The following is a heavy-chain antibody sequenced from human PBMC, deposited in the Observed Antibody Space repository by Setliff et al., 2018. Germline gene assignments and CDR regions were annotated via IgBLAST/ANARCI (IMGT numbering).Heavy chain of an antibody. CDR3: ARGRNIAARLLDS. V-gene: IGHV4-34*01. D-gene: IGHD6-6*01. CDR2: INHRGST. J-gene: IGHJ4*02. Sequence: SETLSLTCAAYGGTFSDYCWTWIRQPPGKGLEWIGEINHRGSTNYNPSLKSRATISIDTSKDQFSLKLISMSAADTAVYFCARGRNIAARLLDSWGQGALVTVSS. CDR1: GGTFSDYC.